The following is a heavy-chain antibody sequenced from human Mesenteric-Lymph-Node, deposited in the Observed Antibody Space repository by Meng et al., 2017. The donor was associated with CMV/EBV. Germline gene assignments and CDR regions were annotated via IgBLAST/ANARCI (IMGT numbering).Heavy chain of an antibody. V-gene: IGHV3-21*01. J-gene: IGHJ4*02. D-gene: IGHD1-26*01. Sequence: GESLKISCAASGFTFSSYSMNWVRQAPGKGLEWVSSISSSSSYIYYADSVKGRFTISRDNAKNSLYLQMNSLRAEDTAVYYCAREGVGATTYSLYYFDYWGQGTLVTVSS. CDR1: GFTFSSYS. CDR3: AREGVGATTYSLYYFDY. CDR2: ISSSSSYI.